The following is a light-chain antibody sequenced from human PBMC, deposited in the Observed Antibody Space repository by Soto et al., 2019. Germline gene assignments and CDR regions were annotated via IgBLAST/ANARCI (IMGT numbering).Light chain of an antibody. CDR2: GAS. J-gene: IGKJ2*01. CDR1: QSVSSN. V-gene: IGKV3-15*01. Sequence: EIVRTQSPATLSVSPGERATLSCRASQSVSSNLAWYQQKPGQAPRHLIYGASTRATGIPARFSGSGSGTEFTLTISSLQSEDFAVYYCQQYNNWYTFGQGTKLESK. CDR3: QQYNNWYT.